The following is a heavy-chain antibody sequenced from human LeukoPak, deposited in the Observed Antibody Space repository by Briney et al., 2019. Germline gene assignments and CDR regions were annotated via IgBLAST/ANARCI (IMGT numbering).Heavy chain of an antibody. CDR3: ARRAGSYSHSYDY. CDR2: ISYGGSNK. D-gene: IGHD2-15*01. Sequence: GGSLRLSCAASGFTFSSYAMHWVRQAPGKGLEWVAVISYGGSNKYYADSVKGRFTISRDNSKNTLYLQMNSLRAEDTAVYYCARRAGSYSHSYDYWGQGTLVTVSS. CDR1: GFTFSSYA. J-gene: IGHJ4*02. V-gene: IGHV3-30*04.